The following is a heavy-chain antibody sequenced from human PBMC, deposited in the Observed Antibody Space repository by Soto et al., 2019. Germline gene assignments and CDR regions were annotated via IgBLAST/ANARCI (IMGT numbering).Heavy chain of an antibody. V-gene: IGHV4-59*01. D-gene: IGHD6-13*01. Sequence: SETLSLTCTVSGGSISSNYWTWIRQPPGKGLEWIGYVYNSGSTNYNPSLKRRVTISEDTSKSQFSLKVNSMTAADTAVYYCARYRREAVAGYTLDNWGQGILVTVS. CDR1: GGSISSNY. J-gene: IGHJ4*02. CDR3: ARYRREAVAGYTLDN. CDR2: VYNSGST.